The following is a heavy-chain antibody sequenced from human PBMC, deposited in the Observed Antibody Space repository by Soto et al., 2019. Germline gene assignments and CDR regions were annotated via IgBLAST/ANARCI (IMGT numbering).Heavy chain of an antibody. CDR2: ISGSGHTI. J-gene: IGHJ4*02. CDR3: ARGSRLFRC. V-gene: IGHV3-11*01. CDR1: GFTFSDYY. Sequence: GSLRLSCAASGFTFSDYYMTWIRQAPGKGLEWVSSISGSGHTISYADSVKGRFTISRDNAKNSLYLQMNSLRAEDTAVYYCARGSRLFRCWGQGTLVTVSS. D-gene: IGHD6-25*01.